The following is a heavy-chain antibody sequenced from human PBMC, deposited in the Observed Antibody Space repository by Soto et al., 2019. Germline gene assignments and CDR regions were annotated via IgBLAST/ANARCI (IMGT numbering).Heavy chain of an antibody. CDR1: GFTFSSYA. J-gene: IGHJ4*02. D-gene: IGHD3-3*01. CDR2: ISGSGGST. V-gene: IGHV3-23*01. CDR3: GKGITIFGVAPFDY. Sequence: GGSLRLSCAASGFTFSSYAMSWVRQAPGKGLEWVSAISGSGGSTYYADSVKGRFTISRDNSKNTLYLQMNSLRAEDTAVYYCGKGITIFGVAPFDYWGKGTLVTVPS.